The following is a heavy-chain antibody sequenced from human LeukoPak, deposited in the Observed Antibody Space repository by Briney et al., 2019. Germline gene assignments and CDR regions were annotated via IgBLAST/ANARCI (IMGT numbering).Heavy chain of an antibody. CDR3: ARVRPSLDDDAFDI. V-gene: IGHV1-8*01. J-gene: IGHJ3*02. Sequence: ASVKVSCKASGYTFTSYDINWVRQATGQGREWMGWMNPNSGNTGYAQKFQGRVTMTRNTSISTAYMELSSLRSEDTAVYYCARVRPSLDDDAFDIWGQGTMVTVSS. CDR1: GYTFTSYD. CDR2: MNPNSGNT.